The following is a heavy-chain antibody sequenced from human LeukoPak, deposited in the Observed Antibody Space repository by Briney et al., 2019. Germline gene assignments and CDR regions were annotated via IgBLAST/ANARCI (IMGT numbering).Heavy chain of an antibody. J-gene: IGHJ4*02. D-gene: IGHD4-17*01. V-gene: IGHV4-39*07. CDR1: GGSISSTSYY. Sequence: SETLSLTCLVSGGSISSTSYYWGWIRQSPGRGLEWIGSFYYTGSIFGNRSLRSRVTISIDMSKNQFLLKLTSVTAADTAVYYCGSGNTVTHFAYLGPGTLVTVSS. CDR2: FYYTGSI. CDR3: GSGNTVTHFAY.